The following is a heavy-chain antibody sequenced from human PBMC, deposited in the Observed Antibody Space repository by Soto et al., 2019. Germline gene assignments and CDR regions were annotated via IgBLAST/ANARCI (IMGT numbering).Heavy chain of an antibody. CDR1: GFTFSSYS. Sequence: PGGSLRLSCATSGFTFSSYSMNWVRQAPGQGLEWVSYISSSSSTIYYADSVKGRFTISRDNAKNSLYLQMNSLTDEDTAVYYCARDYCSGGSCYEDYYYYYGMDVWGQGTTVTVSS. V-gene: IGHV3-48*02. CDR3: ARDYCSGGSCYEDYYYYYGMDV. D-gene: IGHD2-15*01. J-gene: IGHJ6*02. CDR2: ISSSSSTI.